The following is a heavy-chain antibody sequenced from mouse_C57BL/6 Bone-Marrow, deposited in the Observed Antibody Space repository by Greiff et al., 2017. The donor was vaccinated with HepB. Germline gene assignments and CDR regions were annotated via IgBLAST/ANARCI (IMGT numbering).Heavy chain of an antibody. CDR1: GYPFTGYW. J-gene: IGHJ3*01. CDR2: ILPGSGST. CDR3: ARSRYCYGSSFVAY. Sequence: QVQLQQSGAELMKPGASVKLSCKATGYPFTGYWIEWVKQRPGHGLEWIGEILPGSGSTNYNEKFKGKATFTADTSSNTAYMQLSSLTTEDSAIYYCARSRYCYGSSFVAYWGQGTLVTVTA. V-gene: IGHV1-9*01. D-gene: IGHD1-1*01.